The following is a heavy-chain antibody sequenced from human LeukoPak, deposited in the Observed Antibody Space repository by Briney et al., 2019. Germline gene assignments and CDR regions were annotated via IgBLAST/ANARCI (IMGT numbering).Heavy chain of an antibody. CDR3: ARDSRYCSGGNCHLHFDY. J-gene: IGHJ4*02. CDR1: GGSISSSNW. CDR2: IYHSGST. D-gene: IGHD2-15*01. V-gene: IGHV4-4*02. Sequence: SGTLSLTCAVSGGSISSSNWWSWVRQPPGKGLEWIGEIYHSGSTNYNPSLKTRVTMSVDTSKNQFSLRLSSVTAADTAVYFCARDSRYCSGGNCHLHFDYWGQGILVTVSS.